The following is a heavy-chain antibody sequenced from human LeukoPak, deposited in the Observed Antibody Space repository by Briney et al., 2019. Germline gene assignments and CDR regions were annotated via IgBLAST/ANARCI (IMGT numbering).Heavy chain of an antibody. J-gene: IGHJ4*02. Sequence: PGGSLRLSCAPSGFTFSNAGMGWARQAPGKGLEWVSSINENAAITKYADSVKGRFTISRDNSKNTLYLQMNSLRAEDTAVYYPVVAAPLGYWGQGTLVTVSS. CDR3: VVAAPLGY. D-gene: IGHD2-15*01. CDR2: INENAAIT. CDR1: GFTFSNAG. V-gene: IGHV3-23*01.